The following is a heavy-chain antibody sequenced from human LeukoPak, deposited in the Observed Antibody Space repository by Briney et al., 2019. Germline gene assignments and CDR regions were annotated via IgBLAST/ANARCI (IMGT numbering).Heavy chain of an antibody. J-gene: IGHJ6*03. CDR3: ARGQRYYYGSGSELAYYMDV. Sequence: ASVKVSCKASGYTFTSYGISWVRQAPGQGLEWMGWISAYNGNTNYAQKLQGRVTMTTDTSTSTAYMELRRLRSDDTAVYYCARGQRYYYGSGSELAYYMDVWGKGTTVTISS. CDR1: GYTFTSYG. CDR2: ISAYNGNT. D-gene: IGHD3-10*01. V-gene: IGHV1-18*01.